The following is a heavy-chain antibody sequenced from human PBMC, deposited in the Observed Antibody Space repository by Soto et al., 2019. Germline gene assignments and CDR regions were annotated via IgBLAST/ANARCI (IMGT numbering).Heavy chain of an antibody. D-gene: IGHD2-2*01. CDR2: TYYRSKWYN. CDR1: GDSVSSDSAA. CDR3: ARDYEEPNCSSTSCYYYYYMDV. J-gene: IGHJ6*03. V-gene: IGHV6-1*01. Sequence: PSQTLSLTCAISGDSVSSDSAAWNWIRQSPSRGLEWLGRTYYRSKWYNDYAVSVKSRITINPDTSKNQFSLQLNSVTPEDTAVYYCARDYEEPNCSSTSCYYYYYMDVWGTGTTVTVCS.